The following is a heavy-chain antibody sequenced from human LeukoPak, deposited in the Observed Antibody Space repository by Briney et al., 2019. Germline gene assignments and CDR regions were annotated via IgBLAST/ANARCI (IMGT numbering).Heavy chain of an antibody. CDR1: GGSISSYY. CDR3: ATGYSSSWYYY. D-gene: IGHD6-13*01. V-gene: IGHV4-4*09. J-gene: IGHJ4*02. Sequence: SETPSLTCTVSGGSISSYYWSWIRQPPGKGLEWIGYIYTSGSTNYNPSLKSRVTISVDTSKNQFSLKLSSVTAADTAVYYCATGYSSSWYYYWGQGTLVTVSS. CDR2: IYTSGST.